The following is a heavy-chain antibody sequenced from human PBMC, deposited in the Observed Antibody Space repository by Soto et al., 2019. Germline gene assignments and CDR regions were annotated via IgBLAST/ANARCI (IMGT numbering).Heavy chain of an antibody. D-gene: IGHD3-22*01. V-gene: IGHV1-69*02. J-gene: IGHJ4*02. CDR3: ARSEAGYYYDSSGYYSPGDY. CDR1: GGTFSSYT. CDR2: IIPILGIA. Sequence: SVKVSCKASGGTFSSYTISWVRQAPGQGLEWMGRIIPILGIANYAQKFQGRVTITADKSTSTAYMELSSLRSEDTAVYYCARSEAGYYYDSSGYYSPGDYWGQGTLVTVS.